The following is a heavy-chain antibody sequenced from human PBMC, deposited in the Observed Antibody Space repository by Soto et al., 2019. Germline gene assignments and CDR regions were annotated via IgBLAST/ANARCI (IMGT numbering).Heavy chain of an antibody. V-gene: IGHV2-5*02. J-gene: IGHJ6*02. CDR2: IYWDDDK. CDR3: AHKSLVPFGMDV. Sequence: QITLKESGPTLVKPTQTLTLTCTFSGFSLTTSGVGVGWIRQPPGKALEWLALIYWDDDKRYSPSLKNRLTTXKXXSRNQVVLTLIDLDPVDTATYYCAHKSLVPFGMDVWGQGTTVTVAS. CDR1: GFSLTTSGVG. D-gene: IGHD3-10*01.